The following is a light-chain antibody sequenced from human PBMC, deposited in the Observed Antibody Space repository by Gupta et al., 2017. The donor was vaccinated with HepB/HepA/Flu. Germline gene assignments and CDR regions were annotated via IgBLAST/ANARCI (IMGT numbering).Light chain of an antibody. J-gene: IGLJ2*01. Sequence: SYVLTQPPSVSVAPGKTARITCGGNNIGRKSVHWYQQKPGQAPVLVIYYDSDRPSGIPERFSGSNSGNTSTLTISRVEAWDEADYYCQVWDSSSDHVVFGGGTKLTVL. CDR1: NIGRKS. V-gene: IGLV3-21*04. CDR3: QVWDSSSDHVV. CDR2: YDS.